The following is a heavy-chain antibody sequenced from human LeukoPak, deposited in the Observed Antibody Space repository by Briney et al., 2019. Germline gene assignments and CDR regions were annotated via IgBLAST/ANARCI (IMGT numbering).Heavy chain of an antibody. CDR2: ISYDGSNK. CDR1: GFTFSSYA. J-gene: IGHJ4*02. D-gene: IGHD3-10*01. Sequence: PGGSLRLSCAASGFTFSSYAMHWVRQAPGKGLEWVAVISYDGSNKYYADSVKGRFTISRDNSKNTLYLQMNSLRAEDTAVYYCARGNGPSFGGFDYWGQGTLVTVSS. V-gene: IGHV3-30-3*01. CDR3: ARGNGPSFGGFDY.